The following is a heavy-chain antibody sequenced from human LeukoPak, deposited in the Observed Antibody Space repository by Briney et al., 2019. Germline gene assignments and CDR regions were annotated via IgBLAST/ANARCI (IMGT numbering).Heavy chain of an antibody. Sequence: GGSLRLSRAASGFTFSTYGMHWVRQAPGKGLEWVSSISSSSSYIYYADSVKGRFTISRDNAKNSLYLQMNSLRAEDTAVYYCARFFGRGCFDYWGQGTLVTVSS. CDR2: ISSSSSYI. J-gene: IGHJ4*02. D-gene: IGHD6-25*01. V-gene: IGHV3-21*01. CDR1: GFTFSTYG. CDR3: ARFFGRGCFDY.